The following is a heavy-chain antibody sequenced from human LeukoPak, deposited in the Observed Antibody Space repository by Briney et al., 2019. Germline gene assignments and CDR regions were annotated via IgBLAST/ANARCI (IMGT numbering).Heavy chain of an antibody. CDR3: ARARPPTPFDY. CDR2: INHSGST. V-gene: IGHV4-34*01. J-gene: IGHJ4*02. Sequence: PSETLSLTCAVYGGPFSGYYWSWIRQPPGKGLGWIGEINHSGSTNYNPSLKSRVTISVDTSKNQFSLKLSSVTAADTAVYYCARARPPTPFDYWGQGTLVTVSS. CDR1: GGPFSGYY.